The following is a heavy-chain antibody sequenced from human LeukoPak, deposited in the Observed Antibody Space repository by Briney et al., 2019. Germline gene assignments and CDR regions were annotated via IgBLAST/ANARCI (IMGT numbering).Heavy chain of an antibody. CDR2: INPNNGGT. V-gene: IGHV1-2*02. Sequence: ASVKVSCKASGYTFTGYYMHWVRQAPGQGLEWMGWINPNNGGTNYAQKFQGRVTMTRDTSINTAHMELSRLRSDDTAVYYCAREAVAGRDGFDYWGQGTLVTVSS. CDR1: GYTFTGYY. D-gene: IGHD6-19*01. J-gene: IGHJ4*02. CDR3: AREAVAGRDGFDY.